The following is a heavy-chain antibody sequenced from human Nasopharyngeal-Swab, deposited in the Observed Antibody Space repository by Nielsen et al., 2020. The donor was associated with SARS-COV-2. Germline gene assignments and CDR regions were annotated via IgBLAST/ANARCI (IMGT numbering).Heavy chain of an antibody. CDR2: IYSGGST. CDR1: GFTFSNAW. Sequence: GESLKISCAASGFTFSNAWMSWVRQAPGKGLEWVSVIYSGGSTYYADSVKGRFTISRDNSKNTLYLQMNSLRAEDTAVYYCAREPQVGYYYDSSGYYGYWGQGTLVTVSS. CDR3: AREPQVGYYYDSSGYYGY. J-gene: IGHJ4*02. D-gene: IGHD3-22*01. V-gene: IGHV3-53*01.